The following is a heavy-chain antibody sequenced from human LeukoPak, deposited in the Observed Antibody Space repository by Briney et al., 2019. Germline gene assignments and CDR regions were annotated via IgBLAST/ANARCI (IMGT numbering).Heavy chain of an antibody. D-gene: IGHD3-9*01. J-gene: IGHJ4*02. CDR3: ARQLTGESNAVDY. V-gene: IGHV4-4*09. CDR1: GGSISSYY. CDR2: IYTSGSI. Sequence: SGTLSLTCTVSGGSISSYYWSWIRQPPGKGLEWIGYIYTSGSINYNPSLKSRVTISVDTSKNQFSLKLSSVTAADTAVYYCARQLTGESNAVDYWGQGTLVTVSS.